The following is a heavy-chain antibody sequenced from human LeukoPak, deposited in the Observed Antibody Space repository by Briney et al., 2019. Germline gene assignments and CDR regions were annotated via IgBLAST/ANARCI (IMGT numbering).Heavy chain of an antibody. D-gene: IGHD1-26*01. J-gene: IGHJ3*01. CDR1: GGSFNDYY. V-gene: IGHV4-34*01. CDR3: ARNGIIDAFDV. CDR2: INRGGST. Sequence: SETLSLTCAVYGGSFNDYYWSWIRQPPGKGPEWIGEINRGGSTNYSPSLKSRVTISVDTSKSQFSLKLTSVTAADTAVYYCARNGIIDAFDVWGQGTLVIVSS.